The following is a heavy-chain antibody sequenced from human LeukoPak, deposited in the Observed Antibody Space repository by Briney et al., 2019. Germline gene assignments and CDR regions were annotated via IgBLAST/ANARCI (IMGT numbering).Heavy chain of an antibody. Sequence: GGSLRLSCAASGFTFSDHYMDWVRQAPGKGLEWVGRTRNKANSYSTEYAASVKGRFIISRDDSKNSLYLQMNSLKTEDTAFYYCAGVPYGSRVGFDYWGQGTLVTVSS. D-gene: IGHD6-13*01. J-gene: IGHJ4*02. CDR2: TRNKANSYST. CDR3: AGVPYGSRVGFDY. V-gene: IGHV3-72*01. CDR1: GFTFSDHY.